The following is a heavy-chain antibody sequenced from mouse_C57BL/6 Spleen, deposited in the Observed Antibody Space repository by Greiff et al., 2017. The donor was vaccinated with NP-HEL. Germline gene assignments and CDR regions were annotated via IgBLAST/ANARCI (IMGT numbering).Heavy chain of an antibody. CDR2: IYPGDGDT. D-gene: IGHD2-3*01. Sequence: VQLQQSGPELVKPGASVKISCKASGYAFSSSWMNWVKQRPGKGLEWIGRIYPGDGDTNYNGKFKGKATLTADKSSSTAYMQLSSLTSEDSAVYFCARTLRGGYYVFAYWGQGTLVTVSA. J-gene: IGHJ3*01. V-gene: IGHV1-82*01. CDR3: ARTLRGGYYVFAY. CDR1: GYAFSSSW.